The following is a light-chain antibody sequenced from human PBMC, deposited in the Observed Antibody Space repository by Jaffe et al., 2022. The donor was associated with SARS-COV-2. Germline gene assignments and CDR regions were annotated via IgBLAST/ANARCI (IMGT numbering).Light chain of an antibody. CDR1: QSVSSTY. CDR2: GAS. V-gene: IGKV3-20*01. Sequence: EFVLTQSPGTLSLSPGERATLSCRASQSVSSTYLAWYQQKPGQAPRLLIYGASSRATGIPDRFSGSGSGTDFTLTISRLEPEDFAVYYCQQYGSWRAFGQGTRLEIK. CDR3: QQYGSWRA. J-gene: IGKJ5*01.